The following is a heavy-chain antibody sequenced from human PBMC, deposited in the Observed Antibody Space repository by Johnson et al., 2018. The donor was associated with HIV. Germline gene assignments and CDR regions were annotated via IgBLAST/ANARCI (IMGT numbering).Heavy chain of an antibody. D-gene: IGHD6-6*01. V-gene: IGHV3-30*02. CDR3: ASEVEYSILGGV. CDR2: IHSDGSNK. CDR1: GITFSSYG. J-gene: IGHJ3*01. Sequence: QVQLVESGGGVVQPGGSLRLSCAASGITFSSYGMHWVRQAPGKGLEWVAFIHSDGSNKYYADSVKGRFTISRDHSKNTLYLQMNSLRAEDTAVYFCASEVEYSILGGVWGQGTVVTVSS.